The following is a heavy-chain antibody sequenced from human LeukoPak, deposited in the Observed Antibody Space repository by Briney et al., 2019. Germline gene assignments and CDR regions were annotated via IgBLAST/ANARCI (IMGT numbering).Heavy chain of an antibody. CDR1: GYSFTSYW. CDR3: ARTYSSSHYYFDY. CDR2: IYPGDSDT. D-gene: IGHD6-13*01. J-gene: IGHJ4*02. Sequence: GESLKISCKASGYSFTSYWIGWVRQMPGKGLEWMGIIYPGDSDTRYSPSFQGQVTISADKSISTAYLQWSSLKASDTAMYYCARTYSSSHYYFDYWGQGTLVTVSS. V-gene: IGHV5-51*01.